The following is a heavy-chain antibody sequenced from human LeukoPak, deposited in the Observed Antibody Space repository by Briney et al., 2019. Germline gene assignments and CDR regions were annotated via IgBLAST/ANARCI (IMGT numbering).Heavy chain of an antibody. CDR2: FDPESGET. V-gene: IGHV1-24*01. Sequence: ASVKASCKVSGYTLTESSMQWLRQAPGKGLEWMGGFDPESGETIYAQKFQGRVTVTEDTSTDTAYMELRGLRSEDTAVYYCATGGTMVQSNVFDIWGQGTMVTVSS. D-gene: IGHD3-10*01. CDR1: GYTLTESS. CDR3: ATGGTMVQSNVFDI. J-gene: IGHJ3*02.